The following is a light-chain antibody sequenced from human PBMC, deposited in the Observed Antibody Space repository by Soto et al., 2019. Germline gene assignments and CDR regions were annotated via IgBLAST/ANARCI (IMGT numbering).Light chain of an antibody. CDR1: SSDIGGYNY. V-gene: IGLV2-14*01. J-gene: IGLJ2*01. CDR3: SSYASPSAPVV. CDR2: EVS. Sequence: QSALTQPASVSGSPGQSITISCTGTSSDIGGYNYVSWYQQHPGKAPNLVIYEVSNRPSGVSNRFSGSKSGNTASLTISVLQAEDEADYYCSSYASPSAPVVFGAGTKLTVL.